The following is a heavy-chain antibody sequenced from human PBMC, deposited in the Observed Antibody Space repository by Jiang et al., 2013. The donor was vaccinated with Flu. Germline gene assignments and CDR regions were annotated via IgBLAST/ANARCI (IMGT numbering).Heavy chain of an antibody. CDR2: ISAYNGHT. Sequence: GAEVKKPGASVKVSCKTSGYTFTGYGITWVRQAPGQGLEWMGWISAYNGHTNYPQKLQGRVTMTTDTSTSTAYMELRSLRSDDTAVYYCGRVWVGATSGDYWGQGTLVTVSS. CDR3: GRVWVGATSGDY. J-gene: IGHJ4*02. CDR1: GYTFTGYG. V-gene: IGHV1-18*01. D-gene: IGHD1-26*01.